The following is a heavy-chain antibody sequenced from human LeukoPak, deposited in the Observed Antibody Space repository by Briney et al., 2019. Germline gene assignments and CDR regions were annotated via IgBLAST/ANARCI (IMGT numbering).Heavy chain of an antibody. D-gene: IGHD1-1*01. Sequence: SQTLSLTCTVSGGSISSGGYYWSWIRQHPGKGLEWIGEINHSGSTNYNPSLKSRVTISVDTSKNQFSLKLSSVTAADTAVYYCARVSTGNNRRVDDAFDIWGQGTMVAVSS. CDR3: ARVSTGNNRRVDDAFDI. CDR1: GGSISSGGYY. V-gene: IGHV4-31*03. J-gene: IGHJ3*02. CDR2: INHSGST.